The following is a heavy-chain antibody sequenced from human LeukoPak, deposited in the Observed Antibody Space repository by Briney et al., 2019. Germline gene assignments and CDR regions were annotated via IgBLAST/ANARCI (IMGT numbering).Heavy chain of an antibody. V-gene: IGHV1-69*04. CDR1: GGTFSSYA. D-gene: IGHD6-13*01. J-gene: IGHJ5*02. CDR3: ARTGFLAAATSRPFDP. Sequence: GASVKVSCKASGGTFSSYAISWVRQAPGQGLEWMGRIIPILGIANYAQKFQGRVTITADKSTSTAYMELSSLRSEDTAVYYCARTGFLAAATSRPFDPWGQGTLVTVSS. CDR2: IIPILGIA.